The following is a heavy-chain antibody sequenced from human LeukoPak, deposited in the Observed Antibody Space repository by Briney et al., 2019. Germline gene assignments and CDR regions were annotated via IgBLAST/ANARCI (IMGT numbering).Heavy chain of an antibody. V-gene: IGHV1-2*02. D-gene: IGHD2/OR15-2a*01. CDR3: ARGEDLYAPFFDY. Sequence: ASVKVSCKASGYTFTGYYMHWVRQAPGQGLEWMGWINPNTGGTNYAQKLQGRVTMTRDTSISTAYMEMSSLRSDDTAVYYCARGEDLYAPFFDYWGQGTPVTVSS. CDR2: INPNTGGT. J-gene: IGHJ4*02. CDR1: GYTFTGYY.